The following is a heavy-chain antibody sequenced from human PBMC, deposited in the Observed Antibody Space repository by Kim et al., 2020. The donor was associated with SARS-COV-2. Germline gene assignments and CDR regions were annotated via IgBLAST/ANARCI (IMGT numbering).Heavy chain of an antibody. D-gene: IGHD3-9*01. V-gene: IGHV7-4-1*02. CDR3: SRGAVAYYDILTGYYSFWFDP. Sequence: ASVKVSCKASGYTFTSYAMNWVRQAPGQGLEWMGWINTNTGNPTYAQGFTGRFVFSLDTSVSTAYLQISSLKAEDTAVYYCSRGAVAYYDILTGYYSFWFDPLGQGPLVTVSS. CDR1: GYTFTSYA. CDR2: INTNTGNP. J-gene: IGHJ5*02.